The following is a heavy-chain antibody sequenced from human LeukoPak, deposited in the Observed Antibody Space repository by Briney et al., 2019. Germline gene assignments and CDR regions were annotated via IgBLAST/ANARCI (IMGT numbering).Heavy chain of an antibody. CDR3: AGFLEWLYNDAFDI. D-gene: IGHD3-3*01. J-gene: IGHJ3*02. Sequence: SETLSLTCTVSGGSISSYYWSWIRQPPGKGLEWIGEINHSGSTNYNPSLKSRVTISVDTSKNQFSLKLSSVTAADTAVYYCAGFLEWLYNDAFDIWGQGTMVTVSS. CDR2: INHSGST. V-gene: IGHV4-34*01. CDR1: GGSISSYY.